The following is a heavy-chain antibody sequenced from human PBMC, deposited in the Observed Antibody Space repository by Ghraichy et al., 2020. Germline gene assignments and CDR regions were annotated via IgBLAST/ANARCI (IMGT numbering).Heavy chain of an antibody. CDR1: GGSFSGYY. Sequence: SETLSLTCAVYGGSFSGYYWSWIRQPPGKGQGWIGESNHSGSTNYNPTLKSRVTISVDTSKNKFSLKLSPVSAADTAVYYCARGSSGYLAGFLDYWGQGNLVTVSS. CDR3: ARGSSGYLAGFLDY. V-gene: IGHV4-34*01. CDR2: SNHSGST. J-gene: IGHJ4*02. D-gene: IGHD3-22*01.